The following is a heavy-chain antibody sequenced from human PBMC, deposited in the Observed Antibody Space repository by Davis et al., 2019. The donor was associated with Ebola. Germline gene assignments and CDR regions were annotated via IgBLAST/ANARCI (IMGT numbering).Heavy chain of an antibody. D-gene: IGHD4-11*01. V-gene: IGHV1-46*01. Sequence: AASVKVSCKASGYTFTSYYMHWVRQAPGQGLEWMGIINPSGGSTSYAQKFQGRVTMTRDTSTSTVYMELRSLRSDDTAVYYCARGNINYDYFDYWGQGTLVTVSS. CDR3: ARGNINYDYFDY. CDR2: INPSGGST. CDR1: GYTFTSYY. J-gene: IGHJ4*02.